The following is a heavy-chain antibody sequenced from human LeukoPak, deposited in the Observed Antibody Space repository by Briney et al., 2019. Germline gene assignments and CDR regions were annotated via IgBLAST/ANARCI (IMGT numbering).Heavy chain of an antibody. Sequence: ASVKVSCKAFGYTFTSNYMHWVRQAPGQGPEWMGVISPSGGSTTYAQKFQGRVTLTRDMSTSTDYLELSSLRSEDTAVYYCARHAVQLERRWFYYYMDVWGKGTTVTVSS. V-gene: IGHV1-46*01. J-gene: IGHJ6*03. CDR2: ISPSGGST. CDR3: ARHAVQLERRWFYYYMDV. CDR1: GYTFTSNY. D-gene: IGHD1-1*01.